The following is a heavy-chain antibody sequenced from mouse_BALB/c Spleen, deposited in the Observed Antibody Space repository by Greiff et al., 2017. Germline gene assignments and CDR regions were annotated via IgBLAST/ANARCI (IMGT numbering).Heavy chain of an antibody. Sequence: EVHLVESGGDLVKPGGSLKLSCAASGFTFSSYGMSWVRQTPDKRLEWVATISSGGSYTYYPDSVKGRFTISRDNAKNTLYLQMSSLKSEDTAMYYCARHDTTVVARAMDYWGQGTSVTVSS. CDR3: ARHDTTVVARAMDY. V-gene: IGHV5-6*01. J-gene: IGHJ4*01. CDR1: GFTFSSYG. CDR2: ISSGGSYT. D-gene: IGHD1-1*01.